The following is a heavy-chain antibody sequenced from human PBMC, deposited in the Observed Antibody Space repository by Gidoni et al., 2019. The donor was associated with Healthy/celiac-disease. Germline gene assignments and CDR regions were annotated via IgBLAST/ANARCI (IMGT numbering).Heavy chain of an antibody. D-gene: IGHD2-2*03. J-gene: IGHJ6*02. CDR3: ARDRLDIVVVPAANYYYYGMDV. CDR1: GFTFSSYE. CDR2: ISSSGSTI. Sequence: EVQLVESGGGLVQPGGSLSLSCAASGFTFSSYEMNWVRQAPGKGLEWVSYISSSGSTIYYADSVKGRFTISRDNAKNSLYLQMNSLRAEDTAVYYCARDRLDIVVVPAANYYYYGMDVWGQGTTVTVSS. V-gene: IGHV3-48*03.